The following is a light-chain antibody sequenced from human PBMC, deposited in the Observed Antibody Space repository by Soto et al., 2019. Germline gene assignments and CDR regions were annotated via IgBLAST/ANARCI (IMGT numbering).Light chain of an antibody. CDR3: QQYSNWPEYT. CDR1: QSVSSN. J-gene: IGKJ2*01. V-gene: IGKV3-15*01. CDR2: DAS. Sequence: EVVMTQSPATLSVSPGETATLSCRASQSVSSNLAWYQQKPGQAPRLLIYDASTRATGIPARFSGSGSGTDFTLTINSLQSDDFAVYYCQQYSNWPEYTFGQGTKVDIK.